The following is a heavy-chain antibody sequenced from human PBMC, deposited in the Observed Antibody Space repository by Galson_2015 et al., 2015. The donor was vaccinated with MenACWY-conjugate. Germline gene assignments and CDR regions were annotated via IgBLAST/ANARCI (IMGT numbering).Heavy chain of an antibody. CDR1: GFTFSSYS. V-gene: IGHV3-21*01. CDR3: ARDHYDSSGYSDWFDP. D-gene: IGHD3-22*01. Sequence: CAASGFTFSSYSMNWVRQAPGKGLEWVSSISSSSSYIYYADSVKGRFTISRDNAKNSLYLQMNSLRAEDTAVYYCARDHYDSSGYSDWFDPWGQGTLVTVSS. CDR2: ISSSSSYI. J-gene: IGHJ5*02.